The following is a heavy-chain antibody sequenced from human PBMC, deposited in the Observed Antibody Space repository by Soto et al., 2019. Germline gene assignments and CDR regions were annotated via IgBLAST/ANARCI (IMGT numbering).Heavy chain of an antibody. V-gene: IGHV3-64*02. CDR2: ISRSGDRT. J-gene: IGHJ4*02. D-gene: IGHD3-22*01. Sequence: EVQLVESGEGLVQPGGSLRLSCAASGFTFSSYNIHWIRQAPGKGLECVSAISRSGDRTYYADSVKGRFTITRDNSKNTVWLQMGSLRAEDMAVYYCARARGSSGQCYYLDYWGRGALVSVSS. CDR1: GFTFSSYN. CDR3: ARARGSSGQCYYLDY.